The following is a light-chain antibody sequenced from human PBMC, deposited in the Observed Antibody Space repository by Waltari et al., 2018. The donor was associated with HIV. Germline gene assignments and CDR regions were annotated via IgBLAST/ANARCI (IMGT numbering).Light chain of an antibody. Sequence: QSALTQPASVSGSPGQSITFSSTGTSSDVGGYDYVSWYQQHPGKAPTLMIYEVGHRPSGVSYRFSGSESGDTASRTISGLQAEDEADYYCASYTSSNTLYVFGTGTKVTAL. CDR1: SSDVGGYDY. CDR2: EVG. V-gene: IGLV2-14*01. J-gene: IGLJ1*01. CDR3: ASYTSSNTLYV.